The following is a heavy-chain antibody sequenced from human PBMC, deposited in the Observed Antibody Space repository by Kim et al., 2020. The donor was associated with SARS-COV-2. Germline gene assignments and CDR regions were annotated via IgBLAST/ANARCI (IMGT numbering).Heavy chain of an antibody. CDR2: IWYDGSNK. CDR1: GFTFSSYG. J-gene: IGHJ4*02. V-gene: IGHV3-33*01. CDR3: ARGPTYSSSPVLFDY. D-gene: IGHD6-13*01. Sequence: GGSLRLSCAASGFTFSSYGMHWVRQAPGKGLEWVAVIWYDGSNKYYADSVKGRFTISRDNSKNTLYLQMNSLRAEDTAVYYCARGPTYSSSPVLFDYWGQGTLVTVSS.